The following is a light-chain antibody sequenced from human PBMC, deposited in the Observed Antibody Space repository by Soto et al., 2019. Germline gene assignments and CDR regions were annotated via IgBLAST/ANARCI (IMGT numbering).Light chain of an antibody. Sequence: DIQMTQSPSTLSASVGDRVTITCRASQSISTWLAWYQQKPGKAPKLLIYKESSLESGVPSRFSGSDSGTEFPLTHISRQPDDFATYYCQQYNSYRTFGQGTKVEI. V-gene: IGKV1-5*03. CDR3: QQYNSYRT. CDR1: QSISTW. CDR2: KES. J-gene: IGKJ1*01.